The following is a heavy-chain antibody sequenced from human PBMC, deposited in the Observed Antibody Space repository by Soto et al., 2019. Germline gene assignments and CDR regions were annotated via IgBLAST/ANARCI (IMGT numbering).Heavy chain of an antibody. CDR3: ARGGSGWYTP. Sequence: SETLSLTCTVSGGSISSYSWNWIRQPPGKGLQWIGYIYYSGSTSYNPSLKSRVTISVDTSKNQFSLKLSSVTAADTAVYYCARGGSGWYTPWGQGTLVTVSS. CDR1: GGSISSYS. V-gene: IGHV4-59*01. J-gene: IGHJ5*02. CDR2: IYYSGST. D-gene: IGHD6-19*01.